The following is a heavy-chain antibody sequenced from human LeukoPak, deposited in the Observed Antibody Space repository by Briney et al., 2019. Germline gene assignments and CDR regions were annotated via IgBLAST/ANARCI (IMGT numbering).Heavy chain of an antibody. V-gene: IGHV3-64*01. D-gene: IGHD6-19*01. Sequence: GGSLRLSCAASGFTFSSYGMHWVRQAPGKGLEHVSAIGGSTYYANSVKGRFTISRDNSRNTLYLQMDSLRAEDMAVYYCAKRRSSGWSRWFDPWGQGTLVTVSS. CDR3: AKRRSSGWSRWFDP. CDR1: GFTFSSYG. CDR2: IGGST. J-gene: IGHJ5*02.